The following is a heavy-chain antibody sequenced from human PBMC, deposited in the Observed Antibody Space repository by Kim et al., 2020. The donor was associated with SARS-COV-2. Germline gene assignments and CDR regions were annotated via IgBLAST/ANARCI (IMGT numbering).Heavy chain of an antibody. V-gene: IGHV1-3*01. Sequence: KNSPKFQGRVTITRDPSASTAYMELSSLRSEDTAGYYCASGDYGTYFDYWGQGTLVTVSS. J-gene: IGHJ4*02. D-gene: IGHD4-17*01. CDR3: ASGDYGTYFDY.